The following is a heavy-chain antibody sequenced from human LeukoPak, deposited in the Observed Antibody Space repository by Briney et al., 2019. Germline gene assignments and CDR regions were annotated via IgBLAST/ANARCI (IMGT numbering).Heavy chain of an antibody. V-gene: IGHV3-23*01. J-gene: IGHJ4*02. CDR1: GFIFSEFA. CDR3: ARAAAVAAAPSFFDY. D-gene: IGHD6-13*01. Sequence: GGSLRLSCAASGFIFSEFAMSWVRQAPGKGLEWVSTIGGTGSDTYYADSVKGRFTISRDNAKNSLYLQMNSLRAEDTAVYYCARAAAVAAAPSFFDYWGQGTLVTVSS. CDR2: IGGTGSDT.